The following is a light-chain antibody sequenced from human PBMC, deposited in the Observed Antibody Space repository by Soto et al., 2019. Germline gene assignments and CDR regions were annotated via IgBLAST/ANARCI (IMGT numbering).Light chain of an antibody. V-gene: IGKV1-39*01. Sequence: DIQMTQSPSSLSASVGDGVTITCRASQSISSSLNWYQQKPGKAPKLLIYTASSLQSGVPSRFSGSGSGTGFTLTTRSLQPEDFATYYCQQSYSTLYTFGQGTKLEIK. CDR3: QQSYSTLYT. J-gene: IGKJ2*01. CDR1: QSISSS. CDR2: TAS.